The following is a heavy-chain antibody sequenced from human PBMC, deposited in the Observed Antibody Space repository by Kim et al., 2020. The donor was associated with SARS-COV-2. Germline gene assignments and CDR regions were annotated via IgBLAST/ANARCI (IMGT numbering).Heavy chain of an antibody. CDR1: GFTFSSYG. D-gene: IGHD4-17*01. V-gene: IGHV3-33*06. J-gene: IGHJ4*02. CDR3: AKDSHDYGEGIGY. CDR2: IWYDGSNK. Sequence: GGSLRLSCAASGFTFSSYGMHWVRQAPGKGLEWVAVIWYDGSNKYYADSVKGRFTISRDNSKNTLYLQMNSLRAEDTAVYYCAKDSHDYGEGIGYWGQGTLVTVSS.